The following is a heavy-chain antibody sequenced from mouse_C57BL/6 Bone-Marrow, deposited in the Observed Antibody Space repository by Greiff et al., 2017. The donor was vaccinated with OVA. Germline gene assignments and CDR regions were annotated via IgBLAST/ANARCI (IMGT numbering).Heavy chain of an antibody. V-gene: IGHV1-64*01. J-gene: IGHJ3*01. CDR2: IHPNSGST. D-gene: IGHD2-4*01. CDR3: ARQDYY. Sequence: QVQLQQPGAELVKPGASVTLSCKASGYTFTSYWMHWVKQRPGQGLEWIGMIHPNSGSTNYNEKFKSKATLTVDKSSSTAYMQLSSLTSEDSAVYYCARQDYYWGQGTLVTVSA. CDR1: GYTFTSYW.